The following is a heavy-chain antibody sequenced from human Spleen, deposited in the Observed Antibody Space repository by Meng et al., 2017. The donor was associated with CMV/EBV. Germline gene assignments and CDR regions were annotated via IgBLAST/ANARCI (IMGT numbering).Heavy chain of an antibody. CDR1: AFIFSDYY. J-gene: IGHJ3*02. D-gene: IGHD1-26*01. CDR2: TANKADGYLT. V-gene: IGHV3-72*01. Sequence: GESLKISCTGSAFIFSDYYIDWVRQVPGKGLEWVGRTANKADGYLTEYATSVKGGFTFSRDDSKNSLFLQMNSLKSDDTAVYYCTRGHSGIDIYAFDIWGQGTMVTVSS. CDR3: TRGHSGIDIYAFDI.